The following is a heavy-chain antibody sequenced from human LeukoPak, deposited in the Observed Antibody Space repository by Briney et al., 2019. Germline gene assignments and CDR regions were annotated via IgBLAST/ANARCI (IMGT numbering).Heavy chain of an antibody. V-gene: IGHV3-48*04. CDR1: GFTFSNYG. J-gene: IGHJ4*02. Sequence: PGGSLRLSCEASGFTFSNYGMNWVRQAPGKGLEWVSYIRPNDGTTHYADSVKGRFTISRDNAKNSLYLQMNSLRAEDTAVYYCARVLAAAAPYYFDYWGQGTLVTVSS. CDR2: IRPNDGTT. CDR3: ARVLAAAAPYYFDY. D-gene: IGHD6-13*01.